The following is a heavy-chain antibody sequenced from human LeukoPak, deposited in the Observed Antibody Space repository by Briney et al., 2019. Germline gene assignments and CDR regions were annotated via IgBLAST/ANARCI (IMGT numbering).Heavy chain of an antibody. CDR3: ARASGAVWYFDL. CDR1: GGSFSGDY. CDR2: INHSGGT. Sequence: SETLSLTCVVYGGSFSGDYWSWIRQPPGRGLEWIGEINHSGGTNYNPSLKSRVTISVDTSKSQFSLRLTSVTAADTAVYYCARASGAVWYFDLWGRGTLVTVSS. V-gene: IGHV4-34*01. J-gene: IGHJ2*01. D-gene: IGHD6-19*01.